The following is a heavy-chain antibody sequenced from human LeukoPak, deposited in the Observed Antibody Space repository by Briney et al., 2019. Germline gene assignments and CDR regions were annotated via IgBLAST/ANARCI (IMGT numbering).Heavy chain of an antibody. Sequence: SETLSLTCTVSGGSISSYYWNWIRQPPGKGLEWIGYMYDSGNINYKSSLKSRATMSVDTSKSQFSLRLNSVTAADTAVYYCARGLYYYDSSDAFDIWGQGTMVTVSS. J-gene: IGHJ3*02. CDR1: GGSISSYY. CDR3: ARGLYYYDSSDAFDI. D-gene: IGHD3-22*01. V-gene: IGHV4-59*01. CDR2: MYDSGNI.